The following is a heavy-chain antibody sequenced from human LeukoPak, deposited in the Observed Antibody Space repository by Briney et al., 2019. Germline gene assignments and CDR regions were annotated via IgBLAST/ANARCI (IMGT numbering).Heavy chain of an antibody. CDR1: GGSISSSSYY. CDR3: ARTGRLGELSMFDY. CDR2: IYYSGST. V-gene: IGHV4-39*01. J-gene: IGHJ4*02. D-gene: IGHD3-16*02. Sequence: SETLSLTCTVSGGSISSSSYYWDWIRQPPGKGLEWIGSIYYSGSTYYNPSLKSRVTISVDTSKNQFSLKLSSVTAADTAVYYCARTGRLGELSMFDYWGQGTLVTVSS.